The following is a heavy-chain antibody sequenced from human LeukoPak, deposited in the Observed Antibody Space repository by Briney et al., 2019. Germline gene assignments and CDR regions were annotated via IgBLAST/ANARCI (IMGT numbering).Heavy chain of an antibody. CDR1: GGTFSSYA. Sequence: ASVKVSCKASGGTFSSYATSWVRQAPGQGLEWMGGIIPMFGIVNYAQKFQGRVTITADESTSTVYMELSSLRSEDTAVYYCAVCHWHSSGCRNDYWGQGTLVTVSS. V-gene: IGHV1-69*13. D-gene: IGHD6-19*01. CDR3: AVCHWHSSGCRNDY. J-gene: IGHJ4*02. CDR2: IIPMFGIV.